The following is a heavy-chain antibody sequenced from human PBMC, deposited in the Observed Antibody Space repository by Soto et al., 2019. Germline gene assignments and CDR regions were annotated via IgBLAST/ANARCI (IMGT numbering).Heavy chain of an antibody. V-gene: IGHV4-59*08. CDR3: AVLGYDLDY. Sequence: SETLSLTCTVSGGSISSYYWSWIRQPPGKGLEWIGYIYYSGSTNYNPSLKSRVTMSVDTSKNQFSLKLSSVTAADTAVYYCAVLGYDLDYWGQGTLVTVSS. J-gene: IGHJ4*02. CDR1: GGSISSYY. D-gene: IGHD5-12*01. CDR2: IYYSGST.